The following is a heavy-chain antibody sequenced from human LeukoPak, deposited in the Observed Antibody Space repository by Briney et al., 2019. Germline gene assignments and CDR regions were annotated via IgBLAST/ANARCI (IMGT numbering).Heavy chain of an antibody. D-gene: IGHD5-18*01. CDR1: GYTFTGYY. CDR2: INPNSGGT. Sequence: ASVKVSCKASGYTFTGYYMHWVRQAPGQGLGWMGWINPNSGGTNYAQKFQGRVTMTRDTSISTAYMELSRLRSDDTAVYYCARLYVDTGYYYMDVWGKGTTVTVSS. CDR3: ARLYVDTGYYYMDV. V-gene: IGHV1-2*02. J-gene: IGHJ6*03.